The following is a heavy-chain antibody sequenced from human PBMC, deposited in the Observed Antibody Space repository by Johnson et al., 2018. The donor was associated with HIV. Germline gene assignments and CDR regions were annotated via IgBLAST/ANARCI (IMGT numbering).Heavy chain of an antibody. CDR2: INWSGGST. D-gene: IGHD4-23*01. J-gene: IGHJ3*02. CDR1: GFTFEDYG. Sequence: VLLVESGGGVIRPGGSLRLSCASSGFTFEDYGMSWVRQVPGKGLEWVSGINWSGGSTGYADSVKGRFTISRDNSKNTLYLQMNSLRAEDTAVYYCARDGGETVVGSGAFDIWGQGTMVTVSS. CDR3: ARDGGETVVGSGAFDI. V-gene: IGHV3-20*04.